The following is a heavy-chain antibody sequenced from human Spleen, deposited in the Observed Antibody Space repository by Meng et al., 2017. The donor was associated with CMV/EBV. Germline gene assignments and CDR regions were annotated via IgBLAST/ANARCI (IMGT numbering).Heavy chain of an antibody. CDR2: INHGGVT. CDR1: GGSFSGYY. Sequence: LTCCVYGGSFSGYYWTWIRQPPGKGLEWIGEINHGGVTHYNSSLNSRVTISLDTSKKRFSLRLTSVTAADTAVYYCASKPVGWYFDLWGRGTLVTVSS. CDR3: ASKPVGWYFDL. D-gene: IGHD1-14*01. J-gene: IGHJ2*01. V-gene: IGHV4-34*01.